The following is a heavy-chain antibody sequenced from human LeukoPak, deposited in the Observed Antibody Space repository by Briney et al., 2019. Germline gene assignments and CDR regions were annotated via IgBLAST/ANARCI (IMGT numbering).Heavy chain of an antibody. V-gene: IGHV3-30*01. CDR3: ARDIRRGNDYYYYLDV. CDR1: GFTFSSYG. D-gene: IGHD3-3*02. Sequence: GRSLRLSCAASGFTFSSYGMRWVRQAPGKGLEWVAGISYDGGSIYYADSVKGRFTISRDNSKNTLYLQMNSLRAEDTAVYYCARDIRRGNDYYYYLDVWGTGTTVTVSS. J-gene: IGHJ6*03. CDR2: ISYDGGSI.